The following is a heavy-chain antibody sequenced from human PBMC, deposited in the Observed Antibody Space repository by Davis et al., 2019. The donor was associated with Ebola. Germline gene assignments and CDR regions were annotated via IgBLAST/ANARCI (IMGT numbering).Heavy chain of an antibody. V-gene: IGHV3-21*01. Sequence: GGSLRLSCAASGFTFSTYSMNWVRQAPGKGLEWVSSISSSSSYIYYADSLKGRFTISRDNAKNSLYLQMNSLRAEDTAVYYCARIYYYYYGMDVWGQGTTVTVSS. J-gene: IGHJ6*02. CDR2: ISSSSSYI. CDR3: ARIYYYYYGMDV. CDR1: GFTFSTYS.